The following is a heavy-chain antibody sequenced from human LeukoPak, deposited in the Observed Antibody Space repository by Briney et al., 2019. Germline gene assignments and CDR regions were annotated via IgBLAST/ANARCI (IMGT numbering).Heavy chain of an antibody. CDR3: ASVIGYCSSTSCYADYFDY. CDR2: ISSSGSTI. V-gene: IGHV3-48*03. D-gene: IGHD2-2*01. CDR1: GFTFSSYE. Sequence: PGRSLRLSCAASGFTFSSYEMNWVRQAPGKGLEWVSYISSSGSTIYYADSVKGRFTISRDNAKNSLYLQMNSLRAEDTAVYYCASVIGYCSSTSCYADYFDYWGQGTLVTVSS. J-gene: IGHJ4*02.